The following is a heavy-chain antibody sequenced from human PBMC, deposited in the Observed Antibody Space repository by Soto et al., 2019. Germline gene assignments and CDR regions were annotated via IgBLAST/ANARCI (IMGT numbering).Heavy chain of an antibody. CDR2: ISGGDSEI. D-gene: IGHD3-10*01. CDR1: GFTFSYYE. Sequence: GGSLRLSCEASGFTFSYYEMNWVRQAPGMGLEWVSYISGGDSEITYYADSVRGRFTISRDNAKNSLYLQMNSLRVEDTAVCYCARCYFGSGTYCFWGQGXLVTVYS. J-gene: IGHJ4*01. CDR3: ARCYFGSGTYCF. V-gene: IGHV3-48*03.